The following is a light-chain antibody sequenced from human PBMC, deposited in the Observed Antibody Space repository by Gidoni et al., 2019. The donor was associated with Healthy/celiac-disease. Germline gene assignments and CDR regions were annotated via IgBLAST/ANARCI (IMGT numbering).Light chain of an antibody. Sequence: QSALTQPASVSESPGQSITISCTGTSSDVGGYKYVSWYQQHPGKAPKLMIYEVSNRPSGVSNRFSGSKSGNTASLTISGLQAEDEADYYCSSYTSSSTLVVFGTGTKVTVL. CDR2: EVS. J-gene: IGLJ1*01. CDR1: SSDVGGYKY. CDR3: SSYTSSSTLVV. V-gene: IGLV2-14*01.